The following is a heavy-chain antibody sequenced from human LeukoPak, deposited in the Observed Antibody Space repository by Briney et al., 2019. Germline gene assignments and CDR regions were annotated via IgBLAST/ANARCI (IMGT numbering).Heavy chain of an antibody. CDR2: IYSGGST. CDR3: ARDLIRDYDILTGLFPYYYYGMDV. J-gene: IGHJ6*02. CDR1: GFTVSSNY. Sequence: GGSLRLSCAASGFTVSSNYMSWVRQARGRGLERVSVIYSGGSTYYADSVKGRFTISRDNSKNTLYLQMNSLGAEDTAVYYCARDLIRDYDILTGLFPYYYYGMDVWGQGTTVTVSS. V-gene: IGHV3-66*01. D-gene: IGHD3-9*01.